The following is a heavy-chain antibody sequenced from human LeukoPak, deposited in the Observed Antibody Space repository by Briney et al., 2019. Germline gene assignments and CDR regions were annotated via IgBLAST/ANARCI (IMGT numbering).Heavy chain of an antibody. CDR3: AREYYYDSSGNDFPDAFDI. CDR1: GYSFTSYW. V-gene: IGHV5-51*01. J-gene: IGHJ3*02. Sequence: GESLKISCKGSGYSFTSYWIGWVRQMPGKGLEWMGIIYPGDSDTRYGPSFQGQVTISADKSISTAYLQWSSLKASDTAMYYCAREYYYDSSGNDFPDAFDIWGQGTMVTVSS. D-gene: IGHD3-22*01. CDR2: IYPGDSDT.